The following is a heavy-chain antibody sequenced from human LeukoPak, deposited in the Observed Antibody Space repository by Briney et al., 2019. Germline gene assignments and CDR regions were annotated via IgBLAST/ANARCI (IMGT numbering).Heavy chain of an antibody. J-gene: IGHJ4*02. V-gene: IGHV1-69*04. CDR1: GCTFSSYA. CDR3: AIRLISGSYSKGDYFDY. Sequence: SVKVSCKASGCTFSSYAISWVRQAPGQGLEWMGRTIPILGIANYAQKFQGRVTITADKSTSTAYMELSSLRSEDTAVYYCAIRLISGSYSKGDYFDYWGQGTLVTVSS. CDR2: TIPILGIA. D-gene: IGHD1-26*01.